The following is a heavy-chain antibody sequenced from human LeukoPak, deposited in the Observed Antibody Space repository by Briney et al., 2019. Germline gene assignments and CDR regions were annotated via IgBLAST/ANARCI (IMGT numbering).Heavy chain of an antibody. J-gene: IGHJ4*02. Sequence: GGSLRLSCAASGFTFSSYEMNWVRQAPGKGLEWVSYISSIGSTIYYADSVKGRFTISRDNAKNSLYLQMNSLRAEDTALYYCAKEIYYYDSSGYYSDYFDYWGQGTLVTVSS. D-gene: IGHD3-22*01. V-gene: IGHV3-48*03. CDR1: GFTFSSYE. CDR2: ISSIGSTI. CDR3: AKEIYYYDSSGYYSDYFDY.